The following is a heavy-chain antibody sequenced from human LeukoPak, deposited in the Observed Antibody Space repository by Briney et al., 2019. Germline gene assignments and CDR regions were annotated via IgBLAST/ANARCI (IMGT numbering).Heavy chain of an antibody. CDR2: MNPNSGNT. V-gene: IGHV1-8*01. J-gene: IGHJ5*02. Sequence: ASVKVSCKASGYTFTSYDINWVRQATGQGLEWMGWMNPNSGNTGYAQKFQGRVTMTRNTSISTAYMELSSLRSEDTAVYYCARFAVRYCSGGSCYRFDPWGQGTLVTVSS. D-gene: IGHD2-15*01. CDR3: ARFAVRYCSGGSCYRFDP. CDR1: GYTFTSYD.